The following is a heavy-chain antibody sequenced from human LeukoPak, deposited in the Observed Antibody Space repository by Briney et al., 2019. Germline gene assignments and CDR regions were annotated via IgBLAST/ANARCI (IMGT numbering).Heavy chain of an antibody. CDR2: INHSGST. V-gene: IGHV4-34*01. CDR1: GGSFSGYY. Sequence: SETLSLTCAVYGGSFSGYYWSWIRQPPGKGLEWIGEINHSGSTNYNPSLKSRVTISVDTSKNQFPLKLSSVTAADTAVYYCARDHSGRGGWFDPWGQGTLVTVSS. D-gene: IGHD3-10*01. CDR3: ARDHSGRGGWFDP. J-gene: IGHJ5*02.